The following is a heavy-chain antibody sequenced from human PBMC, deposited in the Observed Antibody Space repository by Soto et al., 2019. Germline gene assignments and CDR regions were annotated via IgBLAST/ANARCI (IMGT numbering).Heavy chain of an antibody. Sequence: QVQLQESGPGLVKPSQTLSLTCTVSGGSISSGDYYWSWIRQPPGKGLEWIGYIDYSGSTYYNPPLXRXLXLSVDTSKNQFSLRLSSVTAADTAVYYCARGGRTVFGRYFDYWGQGTLVTVSS. CDR1: GGSISSGDYY. CDR3: ARGGRTVFGRYFDY. V-gene: IGHV4-30-4*01. CDR2: IDYSGST. J-gene: IGHJ4*02. D-gene: IGHD3-3*01.